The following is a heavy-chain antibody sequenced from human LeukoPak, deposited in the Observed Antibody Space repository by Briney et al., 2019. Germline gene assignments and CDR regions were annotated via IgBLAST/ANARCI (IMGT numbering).Heavy chain of an antibody. CDR3: ARDNYYDSSGYYSEAAFDI. J-gene: IGHJ3*02. CDR1: GFTFSSYS. D-gene: IGHD3-22*01. V-gene: IGHV3-21*01. CDR2: ISSSSSYI. Sequence: PGGTLRLSCAASGFTFSSYSMSWVRQAPGKGLEWVSSISSSSSYIYYVDSVKGRFTIARDNAKNSLYLQMNSLRAEDTAVYYCARDNYYDSSGYYSEAAFDIWGQGTMVTVSS.